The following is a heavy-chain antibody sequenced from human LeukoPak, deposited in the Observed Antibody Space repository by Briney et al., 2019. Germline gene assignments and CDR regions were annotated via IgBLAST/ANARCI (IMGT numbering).Heavy chain of an antibody. D-gene: IGHD3-16*01. CDR3: ARFPGGHDYYYYYMDV. V-gene: IGHV2-70*11. Sequence: SGPALVKPTQTLTLTFSFSGFSLSTSAMCVSWIRQAPGKALEWLARIGWDDDRYYSTFLETRLTISKDTSKNQVVLTVTNVDPADTATYYCARFPGGHDYYYYYMDVWGKGTTVTVSS. J-gene: IGHJ6*03. CDR1: GFSLSTSAMC. CDR2: IGWDDDR.